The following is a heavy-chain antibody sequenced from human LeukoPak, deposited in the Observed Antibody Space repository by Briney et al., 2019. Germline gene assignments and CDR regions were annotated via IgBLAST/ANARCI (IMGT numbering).Heavy chain of an antibody. CDR1: GFTVSSNY. J-gene: IGHJ6*03. D-gene: IGHD5-24*01. CDR3: ARSGTAGYTYYYYYMDV. V-gene: IGHV3-53*01. Sequence: GGSLRLSCAASGFTVSSNYMSWVRQAPGKGLEWVSVIYSGGSTYYADSVKGRFTISRDNSKNTLYLQMNSLRAEDTAVYYCARSGTAGYTYYYYYMDVWVKGTTVTVSS. CDR2: IYSGGST.